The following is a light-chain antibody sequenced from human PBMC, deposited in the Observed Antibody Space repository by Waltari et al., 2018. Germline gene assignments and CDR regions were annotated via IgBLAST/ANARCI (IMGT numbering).Light chain of an antibody. J-gene: IGKJ1*01. CDR1: QSVTNDY. CDR2: DAS. CDR3: QQYGSLPWT. Sequence: VLTQSSGTLSLSPGERATLSCSASQSVTNDYLAWYQQKPGQAPRLLIYDASSRATGIPDRFSGSGSGTDFTLTISRLEPEDFAVYHCQQYGSLPWTFGQGTKVDMK. V-gene: IGKV3-20*01.